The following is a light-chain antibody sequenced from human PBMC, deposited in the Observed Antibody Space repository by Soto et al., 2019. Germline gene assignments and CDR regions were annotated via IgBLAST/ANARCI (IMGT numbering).Light chain of an antibody. V-gene: IGLV3-21*04. CDR1: NIGGKS. CDR2: NDG. CDR3: QVWGSNADPYVV. J-gene: IGLJ2*01. Sequence: SYELTQPPSVSVAPGETATITCGGDNIGGKSVHWYQRKPCQAPLLIIYNDGDRPSGIPERFSGSNSGNTATLTVSRVEAGDEADYYCQVWGSNADPYVVFGGGTKVTVL.